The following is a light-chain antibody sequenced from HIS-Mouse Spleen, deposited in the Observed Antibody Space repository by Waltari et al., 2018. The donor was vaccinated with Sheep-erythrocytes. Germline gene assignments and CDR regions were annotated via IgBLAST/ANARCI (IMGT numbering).Light chain of an antibody. CDR1: QSISSY. CDR3: QQSYSTPPLT. Sequence: DIQMTQYPSSLSASVGDRVTITCRASQSISSYLNWYQQKPGKATKLLIYAASSLQSGVPSRFSGSGSGTDFTLTISSLQPEDFATYYCQQSYSTPPLTFGGGTKVEIK. CDR2: AAS. V-gene: IGKV1-39*01. J-gene: IGKJ4*01.